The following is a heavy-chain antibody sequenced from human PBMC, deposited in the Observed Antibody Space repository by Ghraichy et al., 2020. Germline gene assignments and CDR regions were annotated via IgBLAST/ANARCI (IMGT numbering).Heavy chain of an antibody. CDR2: IFLSGNT. V-gene: IGHV4-38-2*02. D-gene: IGHD3-10*01. J-gene: IGHJ4*02. CDR1: GYSISGGYY. Sequence: SETLSLTCTVPGYSISGGYYWGWIRQPPGKGLEWIGSIFLSGNTYYNPSLKSRVSISVDMSKNQFSLKLSSVTAADTAVYYCARILGGSGSYPDYWGQGTLVTVSS. CDR3: ARILGGSGSYPDY.